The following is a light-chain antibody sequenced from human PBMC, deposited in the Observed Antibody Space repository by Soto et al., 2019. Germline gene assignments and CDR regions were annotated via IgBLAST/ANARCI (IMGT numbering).Light chain of an antibody. V-gene: IGKV1-12*01. CDR3: QQANSFPLT. Sequence: DIQMTQSPSSVSASVGDGVTITCRASPGVASWLAWYQQKTGKAPKLPIYAASSLQSGVPSRFSGSGSGTDFTLTISSLQPEEFATDYGQQANSFPLTFGGGTKVDIK. J-gene: IGKJ4*01. CDR1: PGVASW. CDR2: AAS.